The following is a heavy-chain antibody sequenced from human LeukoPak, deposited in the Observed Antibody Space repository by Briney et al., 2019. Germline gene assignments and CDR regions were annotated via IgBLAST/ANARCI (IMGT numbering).Heavy chain of an antibody. J-gene: IGHJ3*02. Sequence: GGSLRLSCAASKFTLSNNYMTWVRQAPGEGLDWVSVIYSGGTTYCADSVKGRFTMSRDNSKNTLYLQMNNLRAEDTAVYYCARGRDGDPAFDIWGQGTMVTVSS. D-gene: IGHD5-24*01. V-gene: IGHV3-66*01. CDR2: IYSGGTT. CDR3: ARGRDGDPAFDI. CDR1: KFTLSNNY.